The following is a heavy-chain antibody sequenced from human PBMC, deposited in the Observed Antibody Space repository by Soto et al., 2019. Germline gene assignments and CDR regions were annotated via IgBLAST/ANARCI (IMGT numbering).Heavy chain of an antibody. J-gene: IGHJ4*02. CDR1: GYTFTSYG. Sequence: QVQLVQSGAEVKKPGASVKVSCKASGYTFTSYGISWVRQAPGQELEWMGWISAYNGNTNYAQKLQGRVTMTTDTSTSTAYMELRSLRSDDTAVYYCARDRVVLVPAAKLDYWGQGTLVTVSS. V-gene: IGHV1-18*01. CDR2: ISAYNGNT. CDR3: ARDRVVLVPAAKLDY. D-gene: IGHD2-2*01.